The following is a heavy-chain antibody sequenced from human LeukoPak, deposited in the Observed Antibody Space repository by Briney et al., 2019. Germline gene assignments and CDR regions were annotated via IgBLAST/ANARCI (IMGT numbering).Heavy chain of an antibody. V-gene: IGHV4-61*08. D-gene: IGHD3-16*01. CDR3: ARDFGGGYPELVW. Sequence: SETLSLTCAVSGGSISSGGYSWSWIRQPPGKGLEWIGYIYYSGSTNYNPSLKSRVTISVDTSKNQFSLKLSSVTAADTAVYYCARDFGGGYPELVWWGQGTMVTVSS. CDR2: IYYSGST. CDR1: GGSISSGGYS. J-gene: IGHJ3*01.